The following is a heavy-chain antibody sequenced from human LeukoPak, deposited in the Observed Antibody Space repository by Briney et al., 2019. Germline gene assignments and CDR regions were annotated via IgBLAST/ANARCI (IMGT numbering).Heavy chain of an antibody. V-gene: IGHV3-48*03. CDR2: ISSSESTI. CDR3: ARVITPRHWFFDL. J-gene: IGHJ2*01. CDR1: GFTINTYE. D-gene: IGHD3-16*01. Sequence: PGGSLRLSCAASGFTINTYEMNWVRQAPGKGLEWISYISSSESTIYYADSVKGRFTISSDSAKNSLYLQMSSLRAEDMAVYYCARVITPRHWFFDLWGRGTLVTVSS.